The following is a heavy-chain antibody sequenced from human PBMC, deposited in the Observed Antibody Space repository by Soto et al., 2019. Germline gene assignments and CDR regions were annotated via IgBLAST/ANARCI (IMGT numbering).Heavy chain of an antibody. Sequence: GGSLRLSCAASGFTFSSYAMHWVRQAPGKGLEWVAVISYDGSNKYSADSVKGRFTISRDNSKNTLYLQMNSLRAEDTAVYYCARGWELADGYFDYWGQGTLVTVSS. V-gene: IGHV3-30-3*01. CDR1: GFTFSSYA. CDR2: ISYDGSNK. D-gene: IGHD1-26*01. J-gene: IGHJ4*02. CDR3: ARGWELADGYFDY.